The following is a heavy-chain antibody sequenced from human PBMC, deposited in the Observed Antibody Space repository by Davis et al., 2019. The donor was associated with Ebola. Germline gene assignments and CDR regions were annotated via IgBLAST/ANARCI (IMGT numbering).Heavy chain of an antibody. V-gene: IGHV1-24*01. CDR1: GYTLTELS. Sequence: ASVKVSCKVSGYTLTELSMHWVRQAPGKGLEWMGNFDPEEGETIYAHKFEARVTMTEDTSTDTAYMELNSLRSDDSAVYYCAAGGSRGGFDVWGQGTMVTVSS. D-gene: IGHD1-26*01. CDR2: FDPEEGET. J-gene: IGHJ3*01. CDR3: AAGGSRGGFDV.